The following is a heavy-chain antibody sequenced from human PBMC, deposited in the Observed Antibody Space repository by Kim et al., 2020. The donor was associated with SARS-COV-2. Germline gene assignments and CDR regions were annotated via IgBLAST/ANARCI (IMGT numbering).Heavy chain of an antibody. V-gene: IGHV3-74*01. Sequence: AASVNSRFTTSRDNAKKTMYLQMNMLRGEDTAVYCCARDVDYDDSGGYKYWGQGTLVTVSS. D-gene: IGHD3-22*01. CDR3: ARDVDYDDSGGYKY. J-gene: IGHJ4*02.